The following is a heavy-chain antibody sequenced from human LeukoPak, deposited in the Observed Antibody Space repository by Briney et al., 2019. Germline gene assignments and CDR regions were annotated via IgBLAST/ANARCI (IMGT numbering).Heavy chain of an antibody. CDR1: GFPVINNY. V-gene: IGHV3-53*01. J-gene: IGHJ4*02. D-gene: IGHD3-10*01. Sequence: GGSLSLSCAASGFPVINNYMSWVRQAPGKGLEWVSVIHSAGTTYYADSVRGGFTISRDNSKNTLYLQMNSLRAEDTAVYYCVRVCGYASGSYLGYFEYWGQGTLVTVSS. CDR3: VRVCGYASGSYLGYFEY. CDR2: IHSAGTT.